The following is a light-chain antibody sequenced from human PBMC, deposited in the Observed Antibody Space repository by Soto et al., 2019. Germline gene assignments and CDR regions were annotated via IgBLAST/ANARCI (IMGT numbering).Light chain of an antibody. CDR2: GPS. CDR3: HQFASPPRT. CDR1: QSVDRNY. Sequence: EVVLTQSPGTLSLSPGESATLSCRASQSVDRNYLAWYQQRPGQAPRLLIYGPSSRATGIPPRFSGSGSGADFVRTISGLEAEDFEVYYWHQFASPPRTFGQGTKVESK. J-gene: IGKJ1*01. V-gene: IGKV3-20*01.